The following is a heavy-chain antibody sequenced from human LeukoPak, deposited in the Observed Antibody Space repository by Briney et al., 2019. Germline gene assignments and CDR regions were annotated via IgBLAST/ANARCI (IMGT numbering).Heavy chain of an antibody. V-gene: IGHV3-30*18. D-gene: IGHD3-22*01. CDR2: ISYDGSNK. Sequence: PGRSLRLSCAASGFTFSSYGMHWVRQAPGKGLEWVAVISYDGSNKYNADSVKGRFTISRDNSKNTLYLQMNSLRAEDTAVYYCAKGLNVARFDYWGQGTLVTVSS. J-gene: IGHJ4*02. CDR3: AKGLNVARFDY. CDR1: GFTFSSYG.